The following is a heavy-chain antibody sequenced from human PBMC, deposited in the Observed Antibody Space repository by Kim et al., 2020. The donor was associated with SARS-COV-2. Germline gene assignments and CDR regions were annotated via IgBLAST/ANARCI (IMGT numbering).Heavy chain of an antibody. Sequence: SETLSLTCTVSGGSISSYYWSWIRQPPGKGLEWIGYIYYSGSTNYNPFIKSRGTISVDTYKNQFSLKLSSVTAADTAVYYCAREGLGYCSSTSCYRAF. V-gene: IGHV4-59*08. J-gene: IGHJ3*01. CDR3: AREGLGYCSSTSCYRAF. CDR1: GGSISSYY. CDR2: IYYSGST. D-gene: IGHD2-2*01.